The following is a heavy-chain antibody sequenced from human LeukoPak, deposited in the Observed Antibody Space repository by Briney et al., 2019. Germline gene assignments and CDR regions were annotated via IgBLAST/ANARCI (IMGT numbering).Heavy chain of an antibody. Sequence: ASVKISCKVSGYTFTDYYMHWVQQAPGKGLEWMGLVDPEDGETINAEKFQGRVTITADTSTDTAYMELSSLRSEDTAVYYCATGSSGSPSYFDYWGQGTLVTVSS. CDR2: VDPEDGET. J-gene: IGHJ4*02. CDR3: ATGSSGSPSYFDY. V-gene: IGHV1-69-2*01. D-gene: IGHD1-26*01. CDR1: GYTFTDYY.